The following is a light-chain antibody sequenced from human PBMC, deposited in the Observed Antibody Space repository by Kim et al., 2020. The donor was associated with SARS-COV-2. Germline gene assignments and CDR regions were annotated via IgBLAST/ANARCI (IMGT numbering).Light chain of an antibody. V-gene: IGLV2-14*01. J-gene: IGLJ1*01. CDR2: DVS. CDR1: SSDVGGYNY. Sequence: QSALTQPASVSGSPGQSITISCTGTSSDVGGYNYVSWYQQHPGKAPKLMIYDVSKRPSGGSNRFSGSKSGNTASLTISGLQAEDEADYYCSSYTSSSPLYVFGTGTKVTVL. CDR3: SSYTSSSPLYV.